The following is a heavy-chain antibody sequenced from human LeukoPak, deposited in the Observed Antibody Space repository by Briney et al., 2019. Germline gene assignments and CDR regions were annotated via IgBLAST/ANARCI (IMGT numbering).Heavy chain of an antibody. Sequence: ASVKVSCKASGYTFTGYYMHWVRQAPGQGLEWMGWINPNSGGTNYAQKFQGRVTMTRDTSISTAYMELSRLRSDDTAVYYCTGGGGGARRPAFDIWGQGTMVTVSS. CDR2: INPNSGGT. CDR3: TGGGGGARRPAFDI. CDR1: GYTFTGYY. D-gene: IGHD1-26*01. J-gene: IGHJ3*02. V-gene: IGHV1-2*02.